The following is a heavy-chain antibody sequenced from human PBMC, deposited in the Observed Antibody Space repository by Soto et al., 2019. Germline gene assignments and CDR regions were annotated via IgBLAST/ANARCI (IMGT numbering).Heavy chain of an antibody. J-gene: IGHJ4*02. V-gene: IGHV1-69*13. CDR1: GGTFSSYA. Sequence: ASVKVSCKASGGTFSSYAISWVRQAPGQGLEWVGGIIPIFGTANYAQKFQGRVTITADESTSTAYMELSSLRSEDTAVYYCARHKSYSSSAEFDYWGQGTLVTVSS. D-gene: IGHD6-13*01. CDR3: ARHKSYSSSAEFDY. CDR2: IIPIFGTA.